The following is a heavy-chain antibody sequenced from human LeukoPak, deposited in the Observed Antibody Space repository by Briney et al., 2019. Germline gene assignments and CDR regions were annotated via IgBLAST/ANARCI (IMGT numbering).Heavy chain of an antibody. CDR2: ISSSTSYR. D-gene: IGHD5-12*01. Sequence: GGSLRLSCAASGFTFSSYGMSWVRQAPGKGLEWVSSISSSTSYRYYTDSVKGRFTISRDNAKNSLSLQMNSLRAEDTAVYYCARGPSGYHNTGGQGTLVTVSS. CDR1: GFTFSSYG. CDR3: ARGPSGYHNT. J-gene: IGHJ4*02. V-gene: IGHV3-21*01.